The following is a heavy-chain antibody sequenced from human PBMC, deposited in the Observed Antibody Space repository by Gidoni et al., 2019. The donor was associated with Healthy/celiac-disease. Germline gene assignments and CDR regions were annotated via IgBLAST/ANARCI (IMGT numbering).Heavy chain of an antibody. J-gene: IGHJ3*02. Sequence: QVHLVLSWAEVKNPGASVKVSCKASGYTFTGYYMHCVRQDPGQGLEWMGWINPNSGGTNYAQKFQGRVTMTRDTSISTAYRELSRLRSDDTAVYYCARWGTTVVTPRNAFEIWGQGTMVTVSS. V-gene: IGHV1-2*02. CDR1: GYTFTGYY. CDR2: INPNSGGT. CDR3: ARWGTTVVTPRNAFEI. D-gene: IGHD4-17*01.